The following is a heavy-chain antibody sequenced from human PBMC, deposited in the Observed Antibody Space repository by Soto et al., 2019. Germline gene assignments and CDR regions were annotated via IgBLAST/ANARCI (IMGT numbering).Heavy chain of an antibody. Sequence: QVQLVQSGAEVKKPGASVKVSCKASGYTFTDYYMHWVRQAPGQGLEWMGWINPNSGGTNYAQKFQGWVTMXXXXXXXXXXXXXXXXXXXXTAVYYCAREGQNYGDYEVYFDYWGQGTLVTVSS. V-gene: IGHV1-2*04. D-gene: IGHD4-17*01. CDR3: AREGQNYGDYEVYFDY. CDR1: GYTFTDYY. J-gene: IGHJ4*02. CDR2: INPNSGGT.